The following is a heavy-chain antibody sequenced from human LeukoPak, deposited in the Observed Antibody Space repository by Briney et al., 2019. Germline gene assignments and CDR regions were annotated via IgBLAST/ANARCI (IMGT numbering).Heavy chain of an antibody. V-gene: IGHV3-30*04. CDR2: ISYDGSNK. CDR1: GFTFSSYA. CDR3: ARDFSLRVLPAALDY. D-gene: IGHD2-2*01. Sequence: GRSLRLSCAASGFTFSSYAMHWVRQAPGKGLEWVAVISYDGSNKYYADSVKGRFTISRDNSKNTLYLQMNSLRAEDTAVYYCARDFSLRVLPAALDYWGQGTLVTVSS. J-gene: IGHJ4*02.